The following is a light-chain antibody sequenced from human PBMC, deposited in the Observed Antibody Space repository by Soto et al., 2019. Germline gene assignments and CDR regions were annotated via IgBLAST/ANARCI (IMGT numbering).Light chain of an antibody. V-gene: IGKV3-20*01. CDR1: QSVSSY. J-gene: IGKJ1*01. CDR3: QQYETSPRT. CDR2: GAS. Sequence: EIVMTQSPATLSVSPGERATLSCRASQSVSSYLAWYQQKPGQAPRLLIYGASSRATGIPDRFSGSGSGTDFTLTISRLEPEDFAVYYCQQYETSPRTFGQGTKVDIK.